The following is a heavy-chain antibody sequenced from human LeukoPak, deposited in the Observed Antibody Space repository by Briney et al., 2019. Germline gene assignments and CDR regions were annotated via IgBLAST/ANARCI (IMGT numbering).Heavy chain of an antibody. J-gene: IGHJ5*02. V-gene: IGHV1-46*01. CDR1: GYTFTSYY. Sequence: ASVKVSCKASGYTFTSYYMHWVRQAPGQGLEWMGIINPSGGSTSYAQKFQGRVTITADESTSTAYMELSSLRSEDTAVYYCARGNQFLDIVVVVAADWFDPWGQGTLVTVSS. CDR3: ARGNQFLDIVVVVAADWFDP. CDR2: INPSGGST. D-gene: IGHD2-15*01.